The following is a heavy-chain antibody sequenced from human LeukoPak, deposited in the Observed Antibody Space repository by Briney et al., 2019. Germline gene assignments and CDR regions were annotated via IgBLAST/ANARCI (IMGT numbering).Heavy chain of an antibody. CDR3: ARGYYDSSPNWYFDL. CDR2: IYYSGST. Sequence: SETLSLTCTVSGGSISSYYWSWIRQPPGKGLEWIGYIYYSGSTDYNPSLKSRVTISVDTSKNQFSLKLSSVTAADTAVCYCARGYYDSSPNWYFDLWGRGTLVTVSS. V-gene: IGHV4-59*01. D-gene: IGHD3-22*01. CDR1: GGSISSYY. J-gene: IGHJ2*01.